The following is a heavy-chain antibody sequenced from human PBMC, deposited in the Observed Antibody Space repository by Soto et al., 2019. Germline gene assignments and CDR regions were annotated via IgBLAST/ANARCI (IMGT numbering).Heavy chain of an antibody. Sequence: QVQLQQWGAGLLKPSETLSLTCAVYGGFFSGYYWSWIRQPPGKGLEWIGEINHSGSTNYNPSLKSRVTISVDTSKNQFSLKLSSVTAADTAVYYCARVTYDSSGYYLGFDYWGQGTLVTVSS. CDR2: INHSGST. CDR1: GGFFSGYY. J-gene: IGHJ4*02. V-gene: IGHV4-34*01. CDR3: ARVTYDSSGYYLGFDY. D-gene: IGHD3-22*01.